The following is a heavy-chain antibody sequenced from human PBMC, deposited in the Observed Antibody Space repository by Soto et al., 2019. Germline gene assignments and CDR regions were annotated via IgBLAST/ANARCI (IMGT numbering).Heavy chain of an antibody. Sequence: GESLKISCKGSGYSFTSYWISWVRQMPGKGLEWMGRIDPSDSYTNYSPSLQGHVTVSADKSISTAYLQWSSLSASDTALYYCARRVKWAFDLWGQGTMVTVSS. CDR1: GYSFTSYW. J-gene: IGHJ3*01. D-gene: IGHD2-8*01. CDR2: IDPSDSYT. CDR3: ARRVKWAFDL. V-gene: IGHV5-10-1*01.